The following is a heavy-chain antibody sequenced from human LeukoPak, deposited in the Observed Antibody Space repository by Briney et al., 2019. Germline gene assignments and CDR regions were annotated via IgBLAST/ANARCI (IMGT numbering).Heavy chain of an antibody. CDR3: ARDSRIAVAGLDAFDI. CDR1: GGSISSRNW. J-gene: IGHJ3*02. CDR2: IYHSGNT. Sequence: SGPTLVKPSETLSLTCAVSGGSISSRNWWIWVRQPPGKGLEWIGEIYHSGNTNYNPSLKSRVTISVDKTKNQFSLTLSSVTAADTALYYCARDSRIAVAGLDAFDIWGQGTMVTVSS. V-gene: IGHV4-4*02. D-gene: IGHD6-19*01.